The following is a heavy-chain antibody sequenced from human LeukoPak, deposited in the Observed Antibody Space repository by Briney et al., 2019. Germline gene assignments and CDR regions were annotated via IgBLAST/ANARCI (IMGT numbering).Heavy chain of an antibody. CDR2: MNPNSGNT. D-gene: IGHD5-18*01. J-gene: IGHJ6*02. Sequence: VASVKVSCKAAGYTFTSYDINWGRQGPGQGLEWMGWMNPNSGNTGYAQKFQGRVTMTRNTSISTAYMELSSLRSEDTAVYYCARGGYSYQYYYGMDVWGQGTTVTVSS. V-gene: IGHV1-8*01. CDR3: ARGGYSYQYYYGMDV. CDR1: GYTFTSYD.